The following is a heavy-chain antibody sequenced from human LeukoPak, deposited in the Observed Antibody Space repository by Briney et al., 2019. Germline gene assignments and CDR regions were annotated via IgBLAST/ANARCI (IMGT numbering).Heavy chain of an antibody. D-gene: IGHD3-22*01. CDR3: AKDWVPNYYDSSGPLGLFDY. CDR2: ISGSGNMT. Sequence: GSLRLSCAASGFTFSSYAMRWVRQAPGKGLEWVSGISGSGNMTYYPDSVKGRFTISRDNSKNTLYLQMNSLRAEDTAVYYCAKDWVPNYYDSSGPLGLFDYWGQGTLVTVSS. V-gene: IGHV3-23*01. J-gene: IGHJ4*02. CDR1: GFTFSSYA.